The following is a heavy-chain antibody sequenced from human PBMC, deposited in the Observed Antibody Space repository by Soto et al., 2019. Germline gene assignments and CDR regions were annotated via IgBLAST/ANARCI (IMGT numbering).Heavy chain of an antibody. CDR1: GGSISSGGYY. V-gene: IGHV4-31*03. J-gene: IGHJ5*02. CDR3: ARDLSITMVRGVIRGWFDP. D-gene: IGHD3-10*01. CDR2: IYYSGST. Sequence: TSETLSLTCTVSGGSISSGGYYWSWIRQHPGKGLEWIGYIYYSGSTYYNPSLKSRVTISVDTSKNQFSLKLSSVTAADTAVYYCARDLSITMVRGVIRGWFDPWGQGTLVTVSS.